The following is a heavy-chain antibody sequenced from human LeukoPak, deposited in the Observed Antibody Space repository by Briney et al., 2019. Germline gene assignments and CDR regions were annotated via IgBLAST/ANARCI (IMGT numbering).Heavy chain of an antibody. J-gene: IGHJ4*02. D-gene: IGHD3-22*01. V-gene: IGHV3-23*01. CDR3: AKNSVRSGYYYGY. CDR2: ISSSGGST. Sequence: TGGSLRLSCAASGFTFSTYAMSWVRQAPGKGLEWVSSISSSGGSTYYADSVKGRFTISRDNSKDTLYLQMNSLRVEDTAVYYCAKNSVRSGYYYGYWGQGTLVTVSS. CDR1: GFTFSTYA.